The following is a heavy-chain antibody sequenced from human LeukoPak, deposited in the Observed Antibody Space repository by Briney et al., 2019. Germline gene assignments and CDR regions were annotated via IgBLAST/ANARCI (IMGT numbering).Heavy chain of an antibody. CDR3: ARDRLWFGELYGYFQH. D-gene: IGHD3-10*01. V-gene: IGHV3-66*01. CDR1: GFTVSSNY. Sequence: GSLRLSCAASGFTVSSNYMSWVRQAPGKGLEWVSVIYSGGSTYYADSVKGRFTISRDNSKNTLYLQMNSLRAEDTAVYYCARDRLWFGELYGYFQHWGQGTLVTVSS. J-gene: IGHJ1*01. CDR2: IYSGGST.